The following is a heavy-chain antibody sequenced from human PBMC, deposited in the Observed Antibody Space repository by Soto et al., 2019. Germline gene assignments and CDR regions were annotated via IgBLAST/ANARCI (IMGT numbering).Heavy chain of an antibody. CDR3: ARENDILTSAFDI. V-gene: IGHV1-2*04. Sequence: EASVKVSCKASGYTFTGYYMHWVRQAPGQGLEWMGWINPNSGGTNYAQKFQGWVTMTRDTSISTAYMELSRLRSDDTAVYYCARENDILTSAFDIWGQGTMVTVSS. D-gene: IGHD3-9*01. CDR2: INPNSGGT. CDR1: GYTFTGYY. J-gene: IGHJ3*02.